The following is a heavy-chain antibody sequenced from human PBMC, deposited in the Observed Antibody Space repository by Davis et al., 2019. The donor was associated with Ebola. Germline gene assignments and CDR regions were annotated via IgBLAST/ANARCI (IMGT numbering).Heavy chain of an antibody. J-gene: IGHJ4*02. CDR3: ARVRGGNYFDY. D-gene: IGHD3-10*01. CDR1: GYPFSSFY. CDR2: INLDTCGT. V-gene: IGHV1-46*01. Sequence: SVTVSCQASGYPFSSFYVHWLRQAPGQGLEWVGIINLDTCGTIYAQRFEVRVTMTSDTSTTTVYLELNSLRSEDTAVYYCARVRGGNYFDYWGQGTLVTISS.